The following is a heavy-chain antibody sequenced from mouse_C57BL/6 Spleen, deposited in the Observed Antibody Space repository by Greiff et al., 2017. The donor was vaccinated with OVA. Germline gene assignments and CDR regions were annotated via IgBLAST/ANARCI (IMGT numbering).Heavy chain of an antibody. CDR2: IYPGSGST. CDR3: ARTLITTVRDY. V-gene: IGHV1-55*01. D-gene: IGHD1-1*01. J-gene: IGHJ2*01. CDR1: GYTFTSYW. Sequence: QVQLQQSGAELVKPGASVKMSCKASGYTFTSYWITWVKQRPGQGLEWIGDIYPGSGSTNYNEKFKSKATLTVDTSSSTAYMQLSSLTSEDSAVYYCARTLITTVRDYWGQGTTLTVSS.